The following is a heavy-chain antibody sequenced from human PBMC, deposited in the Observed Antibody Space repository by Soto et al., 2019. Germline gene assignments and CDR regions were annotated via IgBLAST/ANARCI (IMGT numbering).Heavy chain of an antibody. Sequence: SETLSLTCTVSGGSISSSSYYWGWIRQPPGKGLEWIGSIYYSGSTYYNPSLKSRVTISVDTSKNQFSLKLSSVTAADTAVYYCARLKDYGGYGIDYWGQGTLVTVSS. CDR2: IYYSGST. V-gene: IGHV4-39*01. CDR3: ARLKDYGGYGIDY. CDR1: GGSISSSSYY. D-gene: IGHD4-17*01. J-gene: IGHJ4*02.